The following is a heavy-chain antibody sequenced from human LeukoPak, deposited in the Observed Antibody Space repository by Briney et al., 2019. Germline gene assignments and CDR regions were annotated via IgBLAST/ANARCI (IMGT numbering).Heavy chain of an antibody. CDR3: GRGHYGDYA. D-gene: IGHD4-17*01. CDR2: IKEDGSEE. Sequence: PGGSLRLSCAASGFTFSGYWMSWVRQAPGKGLECVANIKEDGSEEYYVDSVKGRFTISRDNAENSLFLQMNSLRAEDTAVYYCGRGHYGDYAWGQGTLVTVSS. V-gene: IGHV3-7*01. CDR1: GFTFSGYW. J-gene: IGHJ5*02.